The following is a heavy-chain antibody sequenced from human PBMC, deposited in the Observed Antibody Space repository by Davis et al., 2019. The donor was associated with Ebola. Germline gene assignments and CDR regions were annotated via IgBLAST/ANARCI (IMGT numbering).Heavy chain of an antibody. J-gene: IGHJ4*02. V-gene: IGHV3-7*01. CDR1: GFTFSESW. CDR2: MLNDGSEK. CDR3: ARDNYWKLDY. D-gene: IGHD4-11*01. Sequence: GESLKIPCAASGFTFSESWMAWVRQAPGKGLEWLANMLNDGSEKYSAGPVKGRFTISRDNARNSFYLQMNSLRVEDTAVYYCARDNYWKLDYWGQGILVTVSS.